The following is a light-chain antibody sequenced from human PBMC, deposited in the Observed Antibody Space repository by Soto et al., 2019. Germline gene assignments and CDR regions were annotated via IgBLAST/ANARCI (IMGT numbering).Light chain of an antibody. CDR3: QQYNSYSLT. CDR2: KAS. CDR1: QRIPSW. J-gene: IGKJ4*01. V-gene: IGKV1-5*03. Sequence: DIRMTQSASTLSASLGDRVTITCRASQRIPSWLAWYQQKPGKAPKLLIYKASSLESGVPSRFSGSLSGTEFNLTISSLQTDDFATYYCQQYNSYSLTFGGGTKVDIK.